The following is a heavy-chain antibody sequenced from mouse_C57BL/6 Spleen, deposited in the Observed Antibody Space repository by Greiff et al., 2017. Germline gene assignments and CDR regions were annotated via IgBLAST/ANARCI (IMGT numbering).Heavy chain of an antibody. J-gene: IGHJ3*01. CDR2: IYPSDSET. V-gene: IGHV1-61*01. D-gene: IGHD3-2*02. Sequence: QVQLQQPGAELVRPGSSVKLSCKASGYTFTSYWMDWVKQRSGQGLEWIGNIYPSDSETHYNQKFKDKDTLTVDKSSSTAYMQLSSLTSEDSAVYYCARGAQASSWFAYWGQGTLVTVSA. CDR3: ARGAQASSWFAY. CDR1: GYTFTSYW.